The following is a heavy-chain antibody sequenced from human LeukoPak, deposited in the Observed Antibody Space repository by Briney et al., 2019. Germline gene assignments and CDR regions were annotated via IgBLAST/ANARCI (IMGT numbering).Heavy chain of an antibody. V-gene: IGHV4-59*08. J-gene: IGHJ4*02. CDR2: IYYSGST. D-gene: IGHD2-15*01. CDR1: GGSISSYY. CDR3: ARLVVAATPFDY. Sequence: PSETLSLTCTVSGGSISSYYWSWIRQPPGKGLEWIGYIYYSGSTNYNPSLKSRVTISVDTSKNQFSLKLSSVTAADTAVYYCARLVVAATPFDYWAQGTLVTVSS.